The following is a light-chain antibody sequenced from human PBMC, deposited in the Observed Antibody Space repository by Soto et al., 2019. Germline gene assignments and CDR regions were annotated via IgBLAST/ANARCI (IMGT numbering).Light chain of an antibody. J-gene: IGKJ1*01. CDR2: GAS. CDR3: QQRSNWHQT. CDR1: QSVSSSY. V-gene: IGKV3D-20*02. Sequence: EIVLTQSPGTLSLSPGERATLSCRASQSVSSSYLAWYQQKPGQAPRLLIYGASSRATGIPDRFSGSGSGTDFTLTISSLEQEDFAVYYCQQRSNWHQTFGQGTK.